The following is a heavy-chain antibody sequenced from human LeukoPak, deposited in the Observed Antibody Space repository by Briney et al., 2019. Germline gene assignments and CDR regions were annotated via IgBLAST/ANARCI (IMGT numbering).Heavy chain of an antibody. CDR2: IYYRGNT. Sequence: SETLSLTCTVSGVSISSSHSYWGWIRQPPGKGLEWIASIYYRGNTYYNPSLKSRVTMSVDTSKNQFSLKLTSVTAADTAMFYCARQGGWGGAEFLFDSWGQGTLVTVSS. V-gene: IGHV4-39*01. CDR1: GVSISSSHSY. D-gene: IGHD1-26*01. CDR3: ARQGGWGGAEFLFDS. J-gene: IGHJ4*02.